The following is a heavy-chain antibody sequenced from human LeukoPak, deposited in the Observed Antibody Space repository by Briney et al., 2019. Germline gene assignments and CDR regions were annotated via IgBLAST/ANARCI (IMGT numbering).Heavy chain of an antibody. J-gene: IGHJ4*02. V-gene: IGHV3-7*01. CDR2: IKQDGSEK. CDR1: GFTFSSYW. Sequence: GGSLRLSCAASGFTFSSYWMSWVRQAPGKGLEWVANIKQDGSEKYYVDSVKGRFTISRDNAKNSLYLQMNSLRAEDTAVYYCARDHRLAAAGASDYWGQGTLVTVSS. CDR3: ARDHRLAAAGASDY. D-gene: IGHD6-13*01.